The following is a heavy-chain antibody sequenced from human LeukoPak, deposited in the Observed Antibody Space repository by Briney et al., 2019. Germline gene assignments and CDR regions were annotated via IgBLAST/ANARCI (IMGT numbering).Heavy chain of an antibody. V-gene: IGHV1-2*02. CDR1: GYRFTDHY. D-gene: IGHD3-16*01. J-gene: IGHJ4*02. CDR3: VGGLYEAPLDY. CDR2: INPNSGGT. Sequence: ASVKVSCKASGYRFTDHYMHWVRQAPGQGLEWMGWINPNSGGTNYAQKFQGRVTMTRDTPISTSYMELSRLRSDDTAVFYCVGGLYEAPLDYWGQGTLVTVSS.